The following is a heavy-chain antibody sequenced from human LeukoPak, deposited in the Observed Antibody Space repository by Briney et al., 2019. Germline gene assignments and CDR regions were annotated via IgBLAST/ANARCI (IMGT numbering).Heavy chain of an antibody. J-gene: IGHJ6*02. CDR3: ARESPYYYGMDV. V-gene: IGHV3-48*03. CDR2: TSRSGSTI. CDR1: GFTFSSYE. Sequence: PGGSLRLSCAASGFTFSSYEMNWARQAPGKGLEWVSYTSRSGSTIYYADSVKGRFTISRDNAKNSLYLQMNSLRAEDTAVYYCARESPYYYGMDVWGQGTTVTVSS.